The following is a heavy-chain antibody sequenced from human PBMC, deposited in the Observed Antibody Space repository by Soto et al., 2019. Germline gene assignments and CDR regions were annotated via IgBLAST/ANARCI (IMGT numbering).Heavy chain of an antibody. CDR2: IYSGGST. D-gene: IGHD4-17*01. J-gene: IGHJ4*02. V-gene: IGHV3-53*01. CDR1: GFTVYSNY. Sequence: EVQLVESGGGLIQPGGSLRLSCAASGFTVYSNYMSWVRQAPGKGLEWVSDIYSGGSTYYADSVKGRFTISRDNSKNTLYLQMNSLRAEDTAVYYCARDYADYVLGYFDYWGQGTLVTVSS. CDR3: ARDYADYVLGYFDY.